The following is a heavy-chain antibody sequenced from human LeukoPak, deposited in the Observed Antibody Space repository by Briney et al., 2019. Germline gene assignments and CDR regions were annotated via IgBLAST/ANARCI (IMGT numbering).Heavy chain of an antibody. Sequence: SVKVSCKASGYTFTGYYMHWVRQATGQGLEWMGYMNPNTGDTGYAQKFQGRVTMTRDTSISTAYMELTSLGSEDTAVYYCARGREIVVVPAASLNDFWGQGTLVTVSS. CDR3: ARGREIVVVPAASLNDF. V-gene: IGHV1-8*02. D-gene: IGHD2-2*01. J-gene: IGHJ4*02. CDR2: MNPNTGDT. CDR1: GYTFTGYY.